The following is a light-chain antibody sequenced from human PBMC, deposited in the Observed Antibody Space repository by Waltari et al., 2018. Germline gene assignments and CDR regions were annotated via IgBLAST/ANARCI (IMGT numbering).Light chain of an antibody. J-gene: IGKJ4*01. CDR1: ENTD. Sequence: ENTDLNGLKRRKSQSQRRLLYEVSNRDSGVPDRFSGSGSGTDFTLRISRVEAEDVGVYYCMQGTHPPQTFGGGTKVEIK. CDR3: MQGTHPPQT. V-gene: IGKV2-30*01. CDR2: EVS.